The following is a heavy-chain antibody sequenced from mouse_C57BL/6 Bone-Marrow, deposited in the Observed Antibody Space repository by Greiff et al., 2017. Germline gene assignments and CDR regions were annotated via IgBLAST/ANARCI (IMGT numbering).Heavy chain of an antibody. Sequence: EVKLQESGPVLVKPGASVKMSCKASGYKFTDYYMNWVKPSHGKSLEWIGVIIPYNGGTSYNPKFKGQATLTVDKSSSTAYMELSSLTSEDSAVYYCARSVYYHGDFEVWGTGTTVTVSS. CDR2: IIPYNGGT. J-gene: IGHJ1*03. D-gene: IGHD1-1*01. V-gene: IGHV1-19*01. CDR3: ARSVYYHGDFEV. CDR1: GYKFTDYY.